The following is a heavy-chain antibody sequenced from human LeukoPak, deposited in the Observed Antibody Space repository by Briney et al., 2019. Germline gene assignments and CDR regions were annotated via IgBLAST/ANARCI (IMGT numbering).Heavy chain of an antibody. D-gene: IGHD6-19*01. CDR2: INHSGST. CDR1: GGSFSGYY. J-gene: IGHJ4*02. V-gene: IGHV4-34*01. Sequence: SETLSLTCAVYGGSFSGYYWSWIRQPPGKGLEWIGEINHSGSTNYNPSLKSRVTISVDTSKNQFSLKLSSVTAADTAVYYCARRRVRGWYFFDYWGQGTLVTVSS. CDR3: ARRRVRGWYFFDY.